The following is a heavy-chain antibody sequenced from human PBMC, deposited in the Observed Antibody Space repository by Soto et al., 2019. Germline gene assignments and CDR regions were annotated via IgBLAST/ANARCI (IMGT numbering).Heavy chain of an antibody. CDR3: AVKPRTNPRSNDAFDI. Sequence: PGGYPKLSCAASGFTFSSYSMNWVRQAPGKGLKWVSSISSSSSYIYYADSVKGRFTISRDNAKNSLYLQMNSLRAEDTAVYYCAVKPRTNPRSNDAFDIWGQGTMVTVSS. J-gene: IGHJ3*02. CDR2: ISSSSSYI. CDR1: GFTFSSYS. V-gene: IGHV3-21*01. D-gene: IGHD1-7*01.